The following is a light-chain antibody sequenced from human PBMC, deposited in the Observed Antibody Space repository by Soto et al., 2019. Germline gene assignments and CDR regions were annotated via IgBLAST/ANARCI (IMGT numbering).Light chain of an antibody. CDR1: SSNIGSNY. CDR3: AAWDDSLSVVV. J-gene: IGLJ2*01. Sequence: QSVLTQPPSASGTPGQRVTISCSGSSSNIGSNYVYWYQQLPGTAPKLLIYRNNHRPSGVPDRFSGSKSGTSASLDISGLRSEDEADYYCAAWDDSLSVVVFGGGTQLTVL. CDR2: RNN. V-gene: IGLV1-47*01.